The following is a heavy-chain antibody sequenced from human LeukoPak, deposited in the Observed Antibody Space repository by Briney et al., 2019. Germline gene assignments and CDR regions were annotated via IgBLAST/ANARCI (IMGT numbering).Heavy chain of an antibody. V-gene: IGHV1-2*02. CDR2: INPNSGGT. CDR3: ARAYAADYYYGSGSYYNDY. J-gene: IGHJ4*02. Sequence: ASVKVSCKASGYTFTGYYMHWVRQAPGQGLEGMGWINPNSGGTNYAQKFQGRVTMTRDTSISTAYMELSRLRSDDTAVYYCARAYAADYYYGSGSYYNDYWGQGTLVTVSS. D-gene: IGHD3-10*01. CDR1: GYTFTGYY.